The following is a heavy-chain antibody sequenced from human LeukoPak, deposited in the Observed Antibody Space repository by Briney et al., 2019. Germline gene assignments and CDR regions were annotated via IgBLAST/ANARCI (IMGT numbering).Heavy chain of an antibody. CDR2: INHTGRT. J-gene: IGHJ4*02. V-gene: IGHV4-34*01. Sequence: SETLSLTCAVYGGSFSGYYWSWIRQPPGKGLEWIAQINHTGRTNYNPSLKRRVTISVDTSKNQFSLKLSSVPAADTAVYYCARASYFDCQFDYWGQGTLVTVSS. D-gene: IGHD3-9*01. CDR3: ARASYFDCQFDY. CDR1: GGSFSGYY.